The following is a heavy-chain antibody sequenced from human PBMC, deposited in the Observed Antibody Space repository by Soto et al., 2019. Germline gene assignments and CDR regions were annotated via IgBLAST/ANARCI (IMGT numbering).Heavy chain of an antibody. CDR3: ARDKITGLFDY. V-gene: IGHV4-30-2*01. Sequence: SETLSLTCAVSGGSIISGGYSWSLIRQPPGKGLEWIGYMYHSGSTYYNPSLKSRVTISIDRSKNQFSLKLTSVTAADTAVYYCARDKITGLFDYWGQGTLVTVSS. D-gene: IGHD2-8*02. CDR2: MYHSGST. CDR1: GGSIISGGYS. J-gene: IGHJ4*02.